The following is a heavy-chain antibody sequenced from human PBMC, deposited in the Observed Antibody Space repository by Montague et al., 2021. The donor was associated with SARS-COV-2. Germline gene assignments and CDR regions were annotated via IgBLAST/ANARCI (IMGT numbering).Heavy chain of an antibody. V-gene: IGHV4-59*13. D-gene: IGHD3-22*01. Sequence: SETLSLTCTVSGGSISTYSWSWIRQPPGKGLEWIGYVYYSGSINYNPSXXSRVTLSIDTSKNQFSLKLSSVTAADTAVYFCARGTRCYYDSTYYFDLWGRGTLVTVSS. CDR2: VYYSGSI. J-gene: IGHJ2*01. CDR3: ARGTRCYYDSTYYFDL. CDR1: GGSISTYS.